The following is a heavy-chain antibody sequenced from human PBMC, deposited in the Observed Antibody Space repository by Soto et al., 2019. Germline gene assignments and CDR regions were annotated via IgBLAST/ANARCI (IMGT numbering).Heavy chain of an antibody. J-gene: IGHJ4*02. CDR1: GHTFTGYY. CDR2: LHPNSGGT. Sequence: GASVKVSCKASGHTFTGYYIHWVRQAPGQGLEWMGWLHPNSGGTDYAQTFQGRVTMSRDTSNTTAYMELTSLRYDASAVHTCTRRNPEPEVEALRSGFDYWCLGTLVTAS. V-gene: IGHV1-2*02. D-gene: IGHD2-2*01. CDR3: TRRNPEPEVEALRSGFDY.